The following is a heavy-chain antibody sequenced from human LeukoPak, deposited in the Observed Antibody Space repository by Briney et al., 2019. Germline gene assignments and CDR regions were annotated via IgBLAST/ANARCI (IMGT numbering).Heavy chain of an antibody. CDR1: GGSISSYY. Sequence: SETLSLTCTVSGGSISSYYWSWIRQPPRKGLEWIGYIYYSGSTNYNPSLKSRVTISVDTSKNQFSLKLSSVTAADTAVYYCARSYDFWSGYDAFDIWGQGTMVTVSS. V-gene: IGHV4-59*01. D-gene: IGHD3-3*01. CDR2: IYYSGST. CDR3: ARSYDFWSGYDAFDI. J-gene: IGHJ3*02.